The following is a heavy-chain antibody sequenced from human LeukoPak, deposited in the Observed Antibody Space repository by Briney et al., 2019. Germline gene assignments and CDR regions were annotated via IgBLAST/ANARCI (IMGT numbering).Heavy chain of an antibody. CDR1: GFTFSSYE. Sequence: GGSLRLSCAASGFTFSSYEMNWVRQAPGKGLEWVSYISSSGSTIYYADSVKGRFTISRDNAKNSLYLQMNSLRAEDTAVYYCARDLGWFGESYWGQGTLVTVSS. D-gene: IGHD3-10*01. CDR2: ISSSGSTI. CDR3: ARDLGWFGESY. J-gene: IGHJ4*02. V-gene: IGHV3-48*03.